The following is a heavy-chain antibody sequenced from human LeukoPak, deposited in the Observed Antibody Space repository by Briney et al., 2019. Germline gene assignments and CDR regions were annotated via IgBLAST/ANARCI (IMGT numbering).Heavy chain of an antibody. CDR3: TTDFRDRVNF. Sequence: GGSLRLSCAASGFTFSNSWMSWVRQAPGKGLEWVGRIKSNTDGGTTDYAAPVKGRFTISRDDSKNTLYLQMNSLKTEDTAMYYCTTDFRDRVNFWGQGTLVTVSS. J-gene: IGHJ4*02. V-gene: IGHV3-15*01. CDR1: GFTFSNSW. D-gene: IGHD3-10*01. CDR2: IKSNTDGGTT.